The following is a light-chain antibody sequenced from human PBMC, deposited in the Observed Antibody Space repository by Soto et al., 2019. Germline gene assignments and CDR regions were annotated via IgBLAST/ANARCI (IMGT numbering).Light chain of an antibody. V-gene: IGKV3-11*01. CDR3: QQRSNWLFT. J-gene: IGKJ3*01. CDR2: DAS. CDR1: QSVSSY. Sequence: EILLTQSPATLSLSPGARATLSCRASQSVSSYLAWYQQKPGQAPRLLIYDASNRATGIPARFSGSGSGTDFTLTISSLEPEDFAVYYCQQRSNWLFTFGPGTKVDIK.